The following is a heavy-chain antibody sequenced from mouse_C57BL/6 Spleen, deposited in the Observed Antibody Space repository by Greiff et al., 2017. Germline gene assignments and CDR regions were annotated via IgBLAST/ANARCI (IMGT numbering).Heavy chain of an antibody. V-gene: IGHV1-47*01. Sequence: VMLVESGAELVKPGASVKMSCKASGYTFTTYPIEWMKQNHGKSLEWIGNFHPYNDDTKYNEKFKGKATLTVEKSSSTVYLERSRLTSDDSAVYYCARPYGSSPWFAYWGQGTLVTVSA. CDR3: ARPYGSSPWFAY. D-gene: IGHD1-1*01. J-gene: IGHJ3*01. CDR1: GYTFTTYP. CDR2: FHPYNDDT.